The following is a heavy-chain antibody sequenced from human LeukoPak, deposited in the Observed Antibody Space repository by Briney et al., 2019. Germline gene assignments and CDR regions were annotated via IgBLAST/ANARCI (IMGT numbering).Heavy chain of an antibody. J-gene: IGHJ3*02. CDR2: IKQDGSEK. CDR3: ARDSITMVRGVIITSPKDAFDI. D-gene: IGHD3-10*01. CDR1: GFTFSSYW. V-gene: IGHV3-7*01. Sequence: GGSLRLSCAASGFTFSSYWMSWVRQAPGKGLEWVANIKQDGSEKYYVDSVKGRFTISRDNAKNSLYLQMNSLRAEDTAVYYCARDSITMVRGVIITSPKDAFDIWGQGTMVTVSS.